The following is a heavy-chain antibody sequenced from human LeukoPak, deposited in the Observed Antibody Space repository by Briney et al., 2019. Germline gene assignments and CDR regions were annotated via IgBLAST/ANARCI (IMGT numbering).Heavy chain of an antibody. CDR1: GFTFSSYW. D-gene: IGHD3-16*01. Sequence: GGSLRLSCTASGFTFSSYWMHWVRQAPGKGLVWVSRINPDGSSTSSADSVKGRFTISRDNAKNTLYLQMNSLRAEDTAVYYCARERGSSPDYWGQGTLVTVSS. J-gene: IGHJ4*02. V-gene: IGHV3-74*01. CDR2: INPDGSST. CDR3: ARERGSSPDY.